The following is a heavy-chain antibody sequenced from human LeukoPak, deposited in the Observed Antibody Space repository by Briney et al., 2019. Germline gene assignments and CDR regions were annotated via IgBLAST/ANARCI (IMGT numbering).Heavy chain of an antibody. D-gene: IGHD6-19*01. V-gene: IGHV5-51*03. CDR1: GYSFTSYW. Sequence: KPGESLKISCKGSGYSFTSYWIGWVRQMPGKGLEWMGIIYPGDSDTRYSPSFQGQVTISADESISTAYLQWSSLMASDTAMYYCARSSSGWYGLKAFDIWGQGTMVTVSS. CDR2: IYPGDSDT. CDR3: ARSSSGWYGLKAFDI. J-gene: IGHJ3*02.